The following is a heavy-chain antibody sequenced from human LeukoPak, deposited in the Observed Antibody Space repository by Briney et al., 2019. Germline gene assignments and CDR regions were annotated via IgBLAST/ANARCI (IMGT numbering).Heavy chain of an antibody. D-gene: IGHD5/OR15-5a*01. CDR1: GGSFSGYY. Sequence: SETLSLTCAVYGGSFSGYYWSWIRQPPGKGLEWIGEISHSGSTNYNPSLKSRVTISVDTSKNQFSLNLSSLTAADTAVYYCATSDTVSTYNWFDPWGQGTLVTVS. CDR2: ISHSGST. J-gene: IGHJ5*02. CDR3: ATSDTVSTYNWFDP. V-gene: IGHV4-34*01.